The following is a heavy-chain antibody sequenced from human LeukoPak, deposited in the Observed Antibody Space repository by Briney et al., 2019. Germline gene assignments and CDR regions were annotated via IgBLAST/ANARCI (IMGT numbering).Heavy chain of an antibody. CDR2: ISGSGGST. CDR3: AKVGYSYGLGAFDI. Sequence: TGGSLRLSCAASGFTFSSYAMSWVRQAPGKGLEWASAISGSGGSTYYADSVKGRFTISRDNSKNTLYLQMNSLRAEDTAVYYCAKVGYSYGLGAFDIWGQGTMVTVSS. D-gene: IGHD5-18*01. CDR1: GFTFSSYA. V-gene: IGHV3-23*01. J-gene: IGHJ3*02.